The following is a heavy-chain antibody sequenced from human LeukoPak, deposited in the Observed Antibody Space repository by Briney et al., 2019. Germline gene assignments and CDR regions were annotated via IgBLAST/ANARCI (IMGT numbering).Heavy chain of an antibody. D-gene: IGHD4-11*01. Sequence: GGSLRLSCAASGFTFSGYYMFWVRQVPGKGLEWVSAISGSGGSTYYADSVKGRFTISRDNSKNTLYLQMNSLRAEDTAVYYCAKVNSNYGYYGMDVWGQGTTVTVSS. CDR1: GFTFSGYY. J-gene: IGHJ6*02. V-gene: IGHV3-23*01. CDR2: ISGSGGST. CDR3: AKVNSNYGYYGMDV.